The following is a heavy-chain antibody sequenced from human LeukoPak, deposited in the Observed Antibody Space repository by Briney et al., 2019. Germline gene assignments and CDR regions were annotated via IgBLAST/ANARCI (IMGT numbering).Heavy chain of an antibody. CDR3: ARDSLVVVPPRPGYWFDP. CDR1: GGSISSYY. V-gene: IGHV4-4*07. CDR2: IYTSGST. D-gene: IGHD2-2*01. J-gene: IGHJ5*02. Sequence: PSETLSLTCTVSGGSISSYYWSWIRQPAGKGLEWIGRIYTSGSTNYNPSLKSRVTISVDKSKNQFSLKLSSVIAADTAVYYCARDSLVVVPPRPGYWFDPWGQGTLVTVSS.